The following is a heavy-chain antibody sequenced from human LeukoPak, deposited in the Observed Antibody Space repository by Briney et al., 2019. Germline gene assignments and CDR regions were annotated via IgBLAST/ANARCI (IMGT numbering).Heavy chain of an antibody. CDR1: GGSISSGGYS. D-gene: IGHD3-10*01. CDR3: AGQFYGSGSYYLGRPPYYYYGMDV. CDR2: IYHSGST. Sequence: SQTLSLTCAVSGGSISSGGYSWSWIRQPPGKGLEWIGYIYHSGSTYYNPSLKSRVTISVDRSKNQFSLKLSSVTAADTAVYYCAGQFYGSGSYYLGRPPYYYYGMDVWGQGTTVTVSS. J-gene: IGHJ6*02. V-gene: IGHV4-30-2*01.